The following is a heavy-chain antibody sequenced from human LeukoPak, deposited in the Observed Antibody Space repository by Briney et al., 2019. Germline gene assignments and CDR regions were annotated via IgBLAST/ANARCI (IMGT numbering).Heavy chain of an antibody. J-gene: IGHJ4*02. D-gene: IGHD2-21*02. Sequence: PGGSLRLSCAASGFTFTDYSMNWVRQAPGKGLEWVSYISNSGSTIYYADSVKGRFTISRDNAKNSLYLQMNSLRAEDTAVYYCASLLLLGIWGQGTLVTVSS. CDR3: ASLLLLGI. CDR2: ISNSGSTI. CDR1: GFTFTDYS. V-gene: IGHV3-48*04.